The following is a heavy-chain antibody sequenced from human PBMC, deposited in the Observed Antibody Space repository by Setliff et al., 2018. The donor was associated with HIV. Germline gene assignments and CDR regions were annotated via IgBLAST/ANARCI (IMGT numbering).Heavy chain of an antibody. Sequence: PSETLSLTCSVYGTSLSDHYWSWVRQTPGKGLEWIGEMNQSGTTNYNPSLKSRVTMSIDTSERQFSLKLTSVTAADTAVYYCVRWDYCVSGACYRADYWGQGTMVTVSS. V-gene: IGHV4-34*01. D-gene: IGHD2-21*02. CDR1: GTSLSDHY. CDR3: VRWDYCVSGACYRADY. J-gene: IGHJ4*02. CDR2: MNQSGTT.